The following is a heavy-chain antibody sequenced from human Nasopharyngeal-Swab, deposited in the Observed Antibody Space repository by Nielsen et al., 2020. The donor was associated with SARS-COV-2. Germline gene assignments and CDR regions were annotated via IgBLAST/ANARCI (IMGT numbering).Heavy chain of an antibody. D-gene: IGHD7-27*01. J-gene: IGHJ6*02. V-gene: IGHV3-11*01. CDR1: GFIFSDYY. CDR3: ARDLSGDGEYYYYGMDV. CDR2: ISSSGSTI. Sequence: GESLKISCAASGFIFSDYYMSWIRQAPGKGLEWVSYISSSGSTIYYADSVKGRFTISRDNAKNSLYLQMNSLRAEDTAVYYCARDLSGDGEYYYYGMDVWGQGTTVTVSS.